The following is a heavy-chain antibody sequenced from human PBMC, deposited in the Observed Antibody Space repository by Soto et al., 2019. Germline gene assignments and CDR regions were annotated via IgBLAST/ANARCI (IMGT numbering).Heavy chain of an antibody. D-gene: IGHD3-3*01. CDR3: ARSDTYDFWTGYYRDWFDA. CDR2: IHNSGTA. V-gene: IGHV4-39*01. Sequence: QLQLQESGPRLVKPSETLSLTCSVSGGSISSDNYYWGWIRQPPGKGLEWIGTIHNSGTAHYNPSLNSRVTISVDTSKDQFSLRLNPVTAADTAVYYCARSDTYDFWTGYYRDWFDAWGQGTLVTVSS. CDR1: GGSISSDNYY. J-gene: IGHJ5*02.